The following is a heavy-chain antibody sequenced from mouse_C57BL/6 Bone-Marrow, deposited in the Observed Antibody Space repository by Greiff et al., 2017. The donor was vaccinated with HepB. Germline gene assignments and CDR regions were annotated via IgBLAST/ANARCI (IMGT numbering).Heavy chain of an antibody. CDR3: ARQRRLRRPGWYFDV. CDR1: GFTFSDYY. D-gene: IGHD2-4*01. CDR2: ISNGGGST. V-gene: IGHV5-12*01. Sequence: EVKLMESGGGLVQPGGSLKLSCAASGFTFSDYYMYWVRQTPEKRLEWVAYISNGGGSTYYPDTVKGRFTISRDNAKNTLYLQMIRLKSEDTAMYYCARQRRLRRPGWYFDVWGTGTTVTVSS. J-gene: IGHJ1*03.